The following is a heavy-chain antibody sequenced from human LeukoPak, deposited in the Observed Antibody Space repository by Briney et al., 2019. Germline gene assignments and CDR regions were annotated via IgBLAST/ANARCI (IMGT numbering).Heavy chain of an antibody. V-gene: IGHV3-23*01. Sequence: GGSLRLSCAASGFTFSSYAMSWVRQAPGKGLEWVSAISGSGGSTYYADSVKGRFTISRDNSRNTLYLQMNSLRAEDTAVYYCAKDHYLFGYENYWGQGTTVTVSS. D-gene: IGHD5-12*01. CDR2: ISGSGGST. J-gene: IGHJ6*02. CDR3: AKDHYLFGYENY. CDR1: GFTFSSYA.